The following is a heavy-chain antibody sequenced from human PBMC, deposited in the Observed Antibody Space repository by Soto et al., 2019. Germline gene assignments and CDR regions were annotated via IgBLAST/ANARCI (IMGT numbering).Heavy chain of an antibody. D-gene: IGHD2-15*01. CDR3: ARNGAAGGAPYCSGGSCYFDY. J-gene: IGHJ4*02. CDR1: GGTFSSYA. V-gene: IGHV1-69*13. Sequence: EASVKVSCKASGGTFSSYAISWLRQAPGQGLEWMGGIIPIFGTANYAQKFQGRVTITADESTSTAYMELSSLRSEDTAVYYCARNGAAGGAPYCSGGSCYFDYWGQGTLVTVSS. CDR2: IIPIFGTA.